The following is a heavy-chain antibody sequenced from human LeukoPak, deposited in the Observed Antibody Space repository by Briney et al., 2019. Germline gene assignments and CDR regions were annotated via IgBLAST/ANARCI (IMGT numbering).Heavy chain of an antibody. CDR2: IYYSGST. V-gene: IGHV4-59*08. CDR1: GGSISSYY. D-gene: IGHD7-27*01. Sequence: PSETLSLTCTVSGGSISSYYWSWIRQPPGKGLEWIGYIYYSGSTNYNPSLKSRITMSVDTSMNQFSLKLSSVTAADTAVYYCARQDTGDGRAFDIWGQGTMVTVSS. J-gene: IGHJ3*02. CDR3: ARQDTGDGRAFDI.